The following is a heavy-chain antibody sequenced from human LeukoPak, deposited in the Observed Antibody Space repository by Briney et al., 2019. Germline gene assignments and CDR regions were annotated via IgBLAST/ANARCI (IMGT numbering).Heavy chain of an antibody. CDR2: IYYSGST. Sequence: SETLSLTCTVSGGSLSSSSYYWGWIRQPPGKGLEWIGSIYYSGSTYYNPSLKSRVTISVDTSKNQFSLKLSSVTAADTAVYYCARQSGYYRYYFDYWGQGTLVTVSS. CDR3: ARQSGYYRYYFDY. V-gene: IGHV4-39*01. D-gene: IGHD3-22*01. CDR1: GGSLSSSSYY. J-gene: IGHJ4*02.